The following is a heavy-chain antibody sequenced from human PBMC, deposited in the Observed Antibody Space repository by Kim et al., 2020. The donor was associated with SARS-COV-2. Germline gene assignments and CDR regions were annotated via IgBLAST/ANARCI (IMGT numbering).Heavy chain of an antibody. V-gene: IGHV3-21*01. CDR3: ARGVQPPSPDY. J-gene: IGHJ4*02. CDR2: I. Sequence: IYYADSVKGRFTISRDNAKNSLYLQMNSLRAEDTAVYYCARGVQPPSPDYWGQGTLVTVSS.